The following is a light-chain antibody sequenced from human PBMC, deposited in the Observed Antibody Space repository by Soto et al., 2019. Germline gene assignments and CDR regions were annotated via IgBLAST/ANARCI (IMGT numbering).Light chain of an antibody. V-gene: IGLV1-36*01. CDR1: SSNIGDNA. CDR2: YDD. Sequence: QSVLTQPPSVSEAPTQRVTISCSGSSSNIGDNAVNWYQQLPGQAPKIVIYYDDLLTSGVSDRFSGSKSGTSASLAISALQSDDEADYYCAAWDDSLNAYVFGPGTKVTVL. CDR3: AAWDDSLNAYV. J-gene: IGLJ1*01.